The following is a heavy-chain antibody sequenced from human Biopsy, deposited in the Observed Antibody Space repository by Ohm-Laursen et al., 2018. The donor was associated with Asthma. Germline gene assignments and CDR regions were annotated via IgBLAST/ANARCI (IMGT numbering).Heavy chain of an antibody. Sequence: SVKVSCKAPGGTFSNFAISWVRQAHGQGLEWMGGHDHEEGGTVNARRFQGRVTMTEDTSTDTAYMELSSLSSDDTAVYYCASDFPKDYVRYNFQFWGQGTLVTVSS. CDR1: GGTFSNFA. V-gene: IGHV1-24*01. CDR2: HDHEEGGT. CDR3: ASDFPKDYVRYNFQF. D-gene: IGHD4-17*01. J-gene: IGHJ4*02.